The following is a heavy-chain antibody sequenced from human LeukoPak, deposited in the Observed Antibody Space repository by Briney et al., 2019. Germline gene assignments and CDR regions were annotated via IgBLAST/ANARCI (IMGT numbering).Heavy chain of an antibody. CDR2: ISGSGGTT. J-gene: IGHJ4*02. D-gene: IGHD2/OR15-2a*01. V-gene: IGHV3-23*01. CDR3: VRDSSFAFDY. CDR1: GFTFRSYA. Sequence: GGSLRLSCAASGFTFRSYAMNWVRQAPGKGLEWVSTISGSGGTTYYADSVKGRFTISRDNSKNTLYLQMNSLKAEDTAVYYCVRDSSFAFDYWGQGILVTVSS.